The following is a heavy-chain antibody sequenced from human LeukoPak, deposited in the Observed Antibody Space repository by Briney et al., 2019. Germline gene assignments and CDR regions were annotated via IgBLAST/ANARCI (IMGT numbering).Heavy chain of an antibody. D-gene: IGHD2-2*01. CDR1: GFTFSSSA. V-gene: IGHV3-23*01. Sequence: PGGSLRLSCAASGFTFSSSAMSWVRQAPGKGLEWVSGISGSDGGTYYADSVKGRFTISRDNSKNTLYLQMNSLRDEDTALYYCAKDPRTVPGYYFDYWGQGTLVTVSS. CDR2: ISGSDGGT. J-gene: IGHJ4*02. CDR3: AKDPRTVPGYYFDY.